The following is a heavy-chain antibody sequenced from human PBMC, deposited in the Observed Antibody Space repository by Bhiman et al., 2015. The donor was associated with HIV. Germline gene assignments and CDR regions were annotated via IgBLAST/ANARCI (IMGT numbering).Heavy chain of an antibody. CDR2: ISSSSSYI. D-gene: IGHD3-10*01. CDR1: GFSISSYT. Sequence: EVQLVESGVWGSLRLSCAASGFSISSYTMNWVRQAPGKGLEWVSSISSSSSYIYYAASVKGRFTISRDNAKNSLYLQMNSLRAEDTAVYYCARDQAREVNGMDVWGQGTTVTVSS. CDR3: ARDQAREVNGMDV. J-gene: IGHJ6*02. V-gene: IGHV3-21*03.